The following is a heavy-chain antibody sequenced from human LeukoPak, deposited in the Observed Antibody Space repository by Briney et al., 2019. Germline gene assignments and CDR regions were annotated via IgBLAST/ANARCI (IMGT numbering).Heavy chain of an antibody. CDR3: ARRGYDGSGYGFDY. V-gene: IGHV4-4*02. CDR1: GDSTSSSNW. Sequence: SETLSLTCAVSGDSTSSSNWWSWVRQPPGKGLEWIGEIYHSGSTNYNPSLKSRVTISVDKAKNQFSLQLSSVTAADTAVYYCARRGYDGSGYGFDYWGQGTLVTVSS. J-gene: IGHJ4*02. CDR2: IYHSGST. D-gene: IGHD3-22*01.